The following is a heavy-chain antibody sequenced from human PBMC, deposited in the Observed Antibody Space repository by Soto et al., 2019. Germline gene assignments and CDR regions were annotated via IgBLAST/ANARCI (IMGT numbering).Heavy chain of an antibody. V-gene: IGHV4-61*01. CDR1: GGSVSSGSYY. CDR3: ASSMVLRYFDWLPIDPPRTNWFDP. Sequence: SETLSLTCTVSGGSVSSGSYYWIWIRHPPGKGLEWIGYIYYSGSTNYNPSLKSRVTISVDTSKNQFSLKLSSVTAADTAVYYCASSMVLRYFDWLPIDPPRTNWFDPWGQGTLVTVSS. CDR2: IYYSGST. J-gene: IGHJ5*02. D-gene: IGHD3-9*01.